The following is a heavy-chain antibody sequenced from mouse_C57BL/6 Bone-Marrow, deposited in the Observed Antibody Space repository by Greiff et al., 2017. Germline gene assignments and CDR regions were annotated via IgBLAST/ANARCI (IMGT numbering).Heavy chain of an antibody. Sequence: EVHLVESGGGLVKPGGSLKLSCAASGFTFSDYGMNWVRQAPEKGLEWVAYIRSGSSTNYYADTVKGRFTFSRDNAKNTLFLQMTSLRSEDTAMYYWAYYGISYGYWYFDVWGTGTTATVSS. J-gene: IGHJ1*03. D-gene: IGHD1-1*01. CDR3: AYYGISYGYWYFDV. CDR1: GFTFSDYG. V-gene: IGHV5-17*01. CDR2: IRSGSSTN.